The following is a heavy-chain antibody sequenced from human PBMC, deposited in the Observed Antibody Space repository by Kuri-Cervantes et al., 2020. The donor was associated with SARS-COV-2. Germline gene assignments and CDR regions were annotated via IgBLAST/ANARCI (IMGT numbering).Heavy chain of an antibody. CDR3: ARDGRGDSASRAAFDI. V-gene: IGHV3-30-3*01. J-gene: IGHJ3*02. D-gene: IGHD2-21*01. Sequence: GGSLRLSCAASGFTFSSYAMHWVRQAPGKGLEWVAVISYDGSNKYYADSVKGRFTISRDNSKNTLYLQMNSLRAEDTAVYYCARDGRGDSASRAAFDIWGQGTVVTVSS. CDR1: GFTFSSYA. CDR2: ISYDGSNK.